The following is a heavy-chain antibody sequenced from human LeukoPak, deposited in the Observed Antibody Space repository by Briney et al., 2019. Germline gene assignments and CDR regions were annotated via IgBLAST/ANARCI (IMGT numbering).Heavy chain of an antibody. CDR3: ARGGYYGSGNDFRFDP. J-gene: IGHJ5*02. CDR2: INHSGST. V-gene: IGHV4-34*01. CDR1: GGSFSGYY. D-gene: IGHD3-10*01. Sequence: SETLSLTCAVYGGSFSGYYWSWIRQPPGKGLEWIGEINHSGSTNYNPSLKSRVSISLDTSKSQFSLELNFATAADTAFYYCARGGYYGSGNDFRFDPWGQGTLVTVSS.